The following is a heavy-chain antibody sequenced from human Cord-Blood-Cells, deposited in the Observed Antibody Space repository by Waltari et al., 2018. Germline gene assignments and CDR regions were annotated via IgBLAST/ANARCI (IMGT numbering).Heavy chain of an antibody. J-gene: IGHJ4*02. CDR3: ASVRFLEWLLYY. Sequence: QLQLQESGPGLVTPSETLSLTCTVSGCYISSSSSIWGWHRQPPGKGPEWIGSIYYSGSTYYNPSLKSRVTISVDTSKNQFSLKLSSVTAADTAVYYCASVRFLEWLLYYWGQGTLVTVSS. V-gene: IGHV4-39*01. CDR1: GCYISSSSSI. D-gene: IGHD3-3*01. CDR2: IYYSGST.